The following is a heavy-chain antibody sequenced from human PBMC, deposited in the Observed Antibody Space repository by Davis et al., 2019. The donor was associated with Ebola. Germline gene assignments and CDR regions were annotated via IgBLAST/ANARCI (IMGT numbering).Heavy chain of an antibody. CDR3: ARGNYGDYIVLYYYNMDV. Sequence: MPSETLSLTCTVSGGSINNYFWSWIRQPPGKGLEWTGNIHYLGNTNYNPSLKSRVTMSVDTSKNQFSLKLSSVTAADTAVYYCARGNYGDYIVLYYYNMDVWGQGTTVTVSS. V-gene: IGHV4-59*01. J-gene: IGHJ6*02. CDR1: GGSINNYF. D-gene: IGHD4-17*01. CDR2: IHYLGNT.